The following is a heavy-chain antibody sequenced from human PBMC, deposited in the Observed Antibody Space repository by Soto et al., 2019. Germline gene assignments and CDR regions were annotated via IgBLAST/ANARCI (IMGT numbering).Heavy chain of an antibody. V-gene: IGHV1-3*05. Sequence: QVQLVQSGAEEKKPGASVKVSCKASGCTFTSYAMHWVRQAPGQRLEWMGWINAGNGNTKYSQKFQGRVTITRDTSASTAYMELSSLRSEDTAVYYCARSIVVATALDYWGQGTLVTVSS. CDR3: ARSIVVATALDY. D-gene: IGHD2-21*02. J-gene: IGHJ4*02. CDR2: INAGNGNT. CDR1: GCTFTSYA.